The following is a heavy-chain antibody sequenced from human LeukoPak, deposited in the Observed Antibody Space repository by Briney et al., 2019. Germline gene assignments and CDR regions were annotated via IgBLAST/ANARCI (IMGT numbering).Heavy chain of an antibody. CDR1: GFTFSSYA. J-gene: IGHJ5*02. V-gene: IGHV3-30*01. D-gene: IGHD6-13*01. Sequence: GGSLRLSCAASGFTFSSYAMHWVRQAPGKGLEWVAVISYDGSNKYYADSVKGRFTISRDNSKNTLYLQMNSLRAEDTAVYYCARVQGSSWYRWFDPWGQGTLVTVSS. CDR2: ISYDGSNK. CDR3: ARVQGSSWYRWFDP.